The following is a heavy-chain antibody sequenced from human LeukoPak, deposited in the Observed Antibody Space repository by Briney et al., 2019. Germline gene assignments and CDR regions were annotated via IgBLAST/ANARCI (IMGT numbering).Heavy chain of an antibody. CDR1: GFTFSSYS. D-gene: IGHD3-22*01. V-gene: IGHV3-21*01. Sequence: PGGSLRLSCAASGFTFSSYSMNWVRQTPGKGLEWVSSISSSSSYIYYADSVKGRFTISRDNAKNSLYLQMNSLRAEDTAVYYCARDRSDSSGYYYVVVAYYFDYWGQGTLVTVSS. CDR3: ARDRSDSSGYYYVVVAYYFDY. CDR2: ISSSSSYI. J-gene: IGHJ4*02.